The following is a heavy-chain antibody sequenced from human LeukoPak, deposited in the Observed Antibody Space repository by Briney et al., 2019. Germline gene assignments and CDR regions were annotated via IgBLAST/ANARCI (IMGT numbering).Heavy chain of an antibody. Sequence: SETLSLTCAVSGGSISSGGYSWSWIRQPPGKGLEWIGYIYHSGSTYYNPSLKSRVTISVDRSKNQFSLKLSSVTAADTAVYYCARGIITVTTLVATYYYYGMDVWGQGTTVTVSS. J-gene: IGHJ6*02. V-gene: IGHV4-30-2*01. CDR2: IYHSGST. D-gene: IGHD4-11*01. CDR3: ARGIITVTTLVATYYYYGMDV. CDR1: GGSISSGGYS.